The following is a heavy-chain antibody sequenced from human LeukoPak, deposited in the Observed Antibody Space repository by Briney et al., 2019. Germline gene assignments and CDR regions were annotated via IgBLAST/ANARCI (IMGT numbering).Heavy chain of an antibody. J-gene: IGHJ4*02. Sequence: SETLTLTCAVYGGSFSGYYWSWIRQPPGKGLEWIGEINHSGSTNYNPSLKSRVTISVDTSKNQFSLKLSSVTAADTAVYYCASWAYSYGPYYFDYWGRGTLVTVSS. CDR3: ASWAYSYGPYYFDY. V-gene: IGHV4-34*01. CDR2: INHSGST. CDR1: GGSFSGYY. D-gene: IGHD5-18*01.